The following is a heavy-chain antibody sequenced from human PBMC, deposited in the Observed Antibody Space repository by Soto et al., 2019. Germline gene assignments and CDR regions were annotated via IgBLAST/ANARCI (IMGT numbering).Heavy chain of an antibody. CDR1: GGSIISSGYY. J-gene: IGHJ4*02. CDR2: ITDSGTT. D-gene: IGHD3-3*01. V-gene: IGHV4-39*07. Sequence: SETLSLTCTVSGGSIISSGYYWGWIRQPPGKGLEWSGSITDSGTTYYNPSLKSRVTISVDTSKNQFSLKLSSVTAADTAVYCWTCALPDEITSAGVLEATNFEYWGLGTLVTVSS. CDR3: TCALPDEITSAGVLEATNFEY.